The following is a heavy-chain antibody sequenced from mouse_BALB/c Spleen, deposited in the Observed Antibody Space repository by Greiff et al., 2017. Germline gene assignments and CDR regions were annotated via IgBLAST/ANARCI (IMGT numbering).Heavy chain of an antibody. V-gene: IGHV2-9-2*01. CDR1: GFSLTSYD. CDR3: VRDKYYGNLTGAMDY. Sequence: QVQLQQSGPGLVAPSQSLSITCTVSGFSLTSYDISWIRQPPGKGLEWLGVIWTGGGTNYNSAFMSRLSISKDNSKSQVFLKMNSLQTDDTAIYYCVRDKYYGNLTGAMDYWGQGTSVTVSS. J-gene: IGHJ4*01. D-gene: IGHD2-1*01. CDR2: IWTGGGT.